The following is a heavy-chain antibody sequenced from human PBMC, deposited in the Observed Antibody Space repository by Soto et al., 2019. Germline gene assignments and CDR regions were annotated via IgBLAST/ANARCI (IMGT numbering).Heavy chain of an antibody. V-gene: IGHV3-21*01. Sequence: EVQLVESGGGLVKPGGSLRLSCAASGFTFSSYSINWVCQAPGKGLEWVSSISSSSSYIYYADSVKGRFTISRDNAKNSLYLQMNSLRAEDTAVYYCARDGSLGGYYDFFDYWGQGTLVTVSS. CDR2: ISSSSSYI. J-gene: IGHJ4*02. CDR3: ARDGSLGGYYDFFDY. CDR1: GFTFSSYS. D-gene: IGHD3-22*01.